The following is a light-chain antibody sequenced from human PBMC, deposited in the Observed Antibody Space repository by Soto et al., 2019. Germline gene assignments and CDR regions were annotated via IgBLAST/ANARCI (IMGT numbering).Light chain of an antibody. Sequence: SYELTQPPSVSGSPGQTASITCSGDKLGDKYACWYQQKPGQSPVLVIYQDSKRPSGIPERFSGSNSGNTATLTISGTQAMDEADYYCQAWDSSTFWVFGGGTKLTVL. CDR3: QAWDSSTFWV. CDR1: KLGDKY. CDR2: QDS. J-gene: IGLJ3*02. V-gene: IGLV3-1*01.